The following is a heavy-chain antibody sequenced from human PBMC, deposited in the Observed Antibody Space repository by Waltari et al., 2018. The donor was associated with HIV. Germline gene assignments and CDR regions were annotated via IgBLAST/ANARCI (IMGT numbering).Heavy chain of an antibody. CDR3: ARDLTMATLGVFDY. CDR1: GGNFSSYA. CDR2: IIPIFGTA. V-gene: IGHV1-69*01. D-gene: IGHD3-10*01. J-gene: IGHJ4*02. Sequence: QVQLVQSGAEVKKPGSSVKVSCKASGGNFSSYAISWVRQAPGQGREWMGGIIPIFGTANYAQKFQGRVTITADESTSTAYMELSSLRSEDTAVYYCARDLTMATLGVFDYWGQGTLVTVSS.